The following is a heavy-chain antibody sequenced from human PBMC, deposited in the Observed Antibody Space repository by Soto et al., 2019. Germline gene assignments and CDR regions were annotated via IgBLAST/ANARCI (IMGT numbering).Heavy chain of an antibody. J-gene: IGHJ4*02. V-gene: IGHV3-74*01. D-gene: IGHD1-1*01. CDR3: TRGPRSTSTGTGAF. CDR2: INDDGIST. CDR1: GFTFSMYW. Sequence: GGSLRLSCAASGFTFSMYWMHWVRQVPGKGPEWISRINDDGISTNYADSVKGRFTISRDNAKNTLYLQMNALRVEDTAVYYCTRGPRSTSTGTGAFWGQGTLVTVSS.